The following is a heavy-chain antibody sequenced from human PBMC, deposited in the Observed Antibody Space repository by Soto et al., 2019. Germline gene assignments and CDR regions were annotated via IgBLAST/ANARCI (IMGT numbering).Heavy chain of an antibody. Sequence: QVQLVQSGAEVKKPGSSVKVSCKASGGTFGNYGINWVRQAPGQGLEWMGGIIPIFGTANYVQKFQDRVTSTADKSTSTAYMELSSLRADDTAVYYFARDFVCRYFDWLPSTSRPRHYYGLDVWGQGTTVTVSS. D-gene: IGHD3-9*01. CDR3: ARDFVCRYFDWLPSTSRPRHYYGLDV. CDR2: IIPIFGTA. CDR1: GGTFGNYG. J-gene: IGHJ6*02. V-gene: IGHV1-69*06.